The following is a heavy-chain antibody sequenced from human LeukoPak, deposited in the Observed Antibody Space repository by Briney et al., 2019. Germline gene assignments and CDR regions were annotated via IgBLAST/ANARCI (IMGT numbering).Heavy chain of an antibody. Sequence: SETLSLTCTVPGGSMSSSSYYWGWIRQPPGKGLEWIGSIYYSGSTYYNPSLESRVTISADTSKNQFSLKLSSVTAADTAVYYCATYDYYGSGSYYNFDHWGQGTLVTVSS. V-gene: IGHV4-39*01. J-gene: IGHJ4*02. D-gene: IGHD3-10*01. CDR1: GGSMSSSSYY. CDR2: IYYSGST. CDR3: ATYDYYGSGSYYNFDH.